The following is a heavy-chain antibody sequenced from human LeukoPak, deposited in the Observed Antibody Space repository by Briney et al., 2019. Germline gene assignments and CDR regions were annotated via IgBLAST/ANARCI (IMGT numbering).Heavy chain of an antibody. CDR2: IYSTGRS. CDR3: ARVAVATTYFDY. J-gene: IGHJ4*02. Sequence: SETLSLTCSVSGGSISRYFWSWIRQPAGKGLEWIGRIYSTGRSTYNSSLESRVTMSVDKSKNQLSLNLTSVTAADTAVYYCARVAVATTYFDYWGQGTLVTVSS. V-gene: IGHV4-4*07. CDR1: GGSISRYF. D-gene: IGHD5-12*01.